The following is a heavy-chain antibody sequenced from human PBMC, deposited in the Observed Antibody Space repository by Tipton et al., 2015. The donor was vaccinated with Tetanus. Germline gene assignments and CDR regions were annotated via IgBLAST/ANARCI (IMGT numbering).Heavy chain of an antibody. J-gene: IGHJ4*02. Sequence: SLRLSCAASGFTFSDYNMNWVRQTPGKGLEWVSTITDSATYIYYADSVRGRFTVSRDNAKNLLSLQMSSLRREDTAVYYCASSTVTRWGPGTLVTVSS. CDR1: GFTFSDYN. CDR3: ASSTVTR. D-gene: IGHD4-17*01. CDR2: ITDSATYI. V-gene: IGHV3-21*06.